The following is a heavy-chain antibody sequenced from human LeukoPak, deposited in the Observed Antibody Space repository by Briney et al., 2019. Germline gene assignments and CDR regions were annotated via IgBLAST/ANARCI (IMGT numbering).Heavy chain of an antibody. D-gene: IGHD3-22*01. V-gene: IGHV3-7*03. CDR1: GFTFSDYW. CDR3: AKHLGGNYFDRPFDY. Sequence: GGSLRLSYVVSGFTFSDYWMSWVRQAPGKGLEWVINIRPDGGEKYFVDSVKDRFTISRDNAKNSLYLQMNSLRAEDTAVDYCAKHLGGNYFDRPFDYWGQGTLVTVSS. CDR2: IRPDGGEK. J-gene: IGHJ4*02.